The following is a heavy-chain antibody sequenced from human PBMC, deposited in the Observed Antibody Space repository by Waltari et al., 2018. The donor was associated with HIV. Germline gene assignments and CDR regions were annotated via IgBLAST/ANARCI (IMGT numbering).Heavy chain of an antibody. CDR2: IIPILDLS. CDR3: ARGKGYYGMDV. CDR1: GSTCTIYT. Sequence: QVPLVQSGPAVHKPRSPVSVSCTASGSTCTIYTIHWGRQAPGQGLEWMGRIIPILDLSNSAQKFQDRVTIMADKSTNTAYMDLSSLTSEDTAVYYCARGKGYYGMDVWGQGTTVTVSS. V-gene: IGHV1-69*02. J-gene: IGHJ6*02.